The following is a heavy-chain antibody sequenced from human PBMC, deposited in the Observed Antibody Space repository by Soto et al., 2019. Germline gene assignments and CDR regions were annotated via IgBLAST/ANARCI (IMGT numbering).Heavy chain of an antibody. D-gene: IGHD2-15*01. Sequence: GGSLRLSCAASGFTFSSYWMHWVRQVPGKGLVWVSRINTDGSITSHADSVKGRFTISRDNAKNTLYLQMNSLRAADTAVYYCTRDSGGRDAYWGQGALVTVSS. CDR3: TRDSGGRDAY. V-gene: IGHV3-74*01. J-gene: IGHJ4*02. CDR2: INTDGSIT. CDR1: GFTFSSYW.